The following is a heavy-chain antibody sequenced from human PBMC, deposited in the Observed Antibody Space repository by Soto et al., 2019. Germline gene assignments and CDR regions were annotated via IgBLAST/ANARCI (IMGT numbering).Heavy chain of an antibody. CDR3: VRPGRFLEWFWRDY. V-gene: IGHV1-69*01. CDR1: GGPLSGFA. D-gene: IGHD3-3*01. J-gene: IGHJ4*02. Sequence: VQLVQSGPEVKKPGSSVKVSCKVSGGPLSGFAMSWVRQAPGQGLEWMGGVILVYNTTLYADKFQGRVTISADDSTSTVYMQLNSRTSEDTAVYFWVRPGRFLEWFWRDYWGQGTLVTVSS. CDR2: VILVYNTT.